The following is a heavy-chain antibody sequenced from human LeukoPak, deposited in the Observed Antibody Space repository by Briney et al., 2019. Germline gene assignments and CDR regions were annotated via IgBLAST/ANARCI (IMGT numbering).Heavy chain of an antibody. J-gene: IGHJ5*02. V-gene: IGHV4-59*08. CDR1: GVSISSYS. CDR2: ISDSGST. D-gene: IGHD2-21*02. Sequence: SETLSLTCSVSGVSISSYSWSWIRQPPGKGLEYFGHISDSGSTTYNPSLKSRVSISVDTSKNQFSLKLRFATAADTAVYFCARLRKPCLLDLWGQGTLVTVSS. CDR3: ARLRKPCLLDL.